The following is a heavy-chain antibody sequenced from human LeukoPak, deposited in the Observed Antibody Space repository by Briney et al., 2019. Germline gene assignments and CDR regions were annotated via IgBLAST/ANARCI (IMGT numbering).Heavy chain of an antibody. D-gene: IGHD6-6*01. CDR1: GYTFTGYY. CDR2: INPNSGGT. J-gene: IGHJ5*02. Sequence: ASVTVSCKASGYTFTGYYMHWVRQAPGQGLEWMGWINPNSGGTNYAQKFQGRVTMTRDTSISTAYMELSRLRSDDTAVYYCARDPTQSIAATWFDPWGQGTLVTVSS. CDR3: ARDPTQSIAATWFDP. V-gene: IGHV1-2*02.